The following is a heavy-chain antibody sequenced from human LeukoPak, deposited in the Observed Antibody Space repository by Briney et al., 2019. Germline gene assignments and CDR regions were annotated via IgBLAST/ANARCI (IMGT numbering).Heavy chain of an antibody. V-gene: IGHV4-59*01. D-gene: IGHD3-3*01. J-gene: IGHJ3*02. CDR3: ARGRFLDAFDI. Sequence: KPLETLSLTCTVSGGSISSYYWSWIRQPPGKGLEWIGYIYYSGSTKYKPSLKSRVTISVDTSKNQFSLKLSSVNAADTAVYYCARGRFLDAFDIWGQGTMVTVSS. CDR1: GGSISSYY. CDR2: IYYSGST.